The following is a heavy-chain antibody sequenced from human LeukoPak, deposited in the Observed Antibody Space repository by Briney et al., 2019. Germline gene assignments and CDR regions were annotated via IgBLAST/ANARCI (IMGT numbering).Heavy chain of an antibody. D-gene: IGHD3-9*01. J-gene: IGHJ4*02. CDR1: GGTFSSYA. V-gene: IGHV1-69*13. CDR3: AAGYLYYFDY. CDR2: IIPIFGTA. Sequence: GASVKVSCKASGGTFSSYAISWVRQAPGQGLEWMGGIIPIFGTANYAQKFQGRVTITADESTSTAYVELSSLRSEDTAVYYCAAGYLYYFDYWGQGTLVTVSS.